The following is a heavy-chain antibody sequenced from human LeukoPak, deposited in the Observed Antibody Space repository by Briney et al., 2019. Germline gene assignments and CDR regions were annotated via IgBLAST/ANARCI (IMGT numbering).Heavy chain of an antibody. J-gene: IGHJ4*02. CDR1: GYSFTSYW. Sequence: GESLKISCKGSGYSFTSYWIGWVRQMPGKGLEWMGIIWPGDSDTRYSLSFQGQVTISADKSISTAYLQWSSLRASDSAMFYCARLASSSSRSVDYWGQGTLVTVSS. CDR3: ARLASSSSRSVDY. V-gene: IGHV5-51*01. D-gene: IGHD6-6*01. CDR2: IWPGDSDT.